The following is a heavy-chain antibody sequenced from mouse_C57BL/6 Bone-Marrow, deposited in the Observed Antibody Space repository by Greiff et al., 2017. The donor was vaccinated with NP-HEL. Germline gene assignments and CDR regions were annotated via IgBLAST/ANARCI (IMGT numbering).Heavy chain of an antibody. CDR3: TTWGNYGAY. V-gene: IGHV14-4*01. CDR2: IDPENGDT. CDR1: GFNIKDDY. D-gene: IGHD2-1*01. Sequence: VQLKESGAELVRPGASVKLSCTASGFNIKDDYMHWVKQRPEQGLEWIGWIDPENGDTEYASKFQGKATITADTSSNTAYLQLSSLTSEDTAVYYCTTWGNYGAYWGQGTLVTVSA. J-gene: IGHJ3*01.